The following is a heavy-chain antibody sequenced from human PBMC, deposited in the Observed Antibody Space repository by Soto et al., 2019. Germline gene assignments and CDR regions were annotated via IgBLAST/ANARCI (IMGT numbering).Heavy chain of an antibody. CDR2: ISYDGSNK. Sequence: GGSLRLSCAASGFTFSTYGMHWVRQAPGKGLEWVAVISYDGSNKYYADSVKGRFTISRDNSKDTLFLQMDSLRPEDTAVYYCAKIIRRYGSGYDYWGQGTRVTVSS. V-gene: IGHV3-30*18. CDR1: GFTFSTYG. CDR3: AKIIRRYGSGYDY. J-gene: IGHJ4*02. D-gene: IGHD3-10*01.